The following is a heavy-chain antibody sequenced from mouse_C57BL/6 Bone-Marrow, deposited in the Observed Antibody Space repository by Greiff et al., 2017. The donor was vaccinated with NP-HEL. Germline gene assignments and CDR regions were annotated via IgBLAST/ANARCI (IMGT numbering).Heavy chain of an antibody. Sequence: QVQLQQPGAELVKPGASVKLSCKASGYTFTEYTIHWVKQRSGQGLEWIGWFYPGSGSIKYNEKFKDKATLTVDKSSSTAYMELRRLTTEDSAVYCCARYENRLRKFAYWGQGTLVTVSA. J-gene: IGHJ3*01. V-gene: IGHV1-62-2*01. D-gene: IGHD3-2*02. CDR2: FYPGSGSI. CDR3: ARYENRLRKFAY. CDR1: GYTFTEYT.